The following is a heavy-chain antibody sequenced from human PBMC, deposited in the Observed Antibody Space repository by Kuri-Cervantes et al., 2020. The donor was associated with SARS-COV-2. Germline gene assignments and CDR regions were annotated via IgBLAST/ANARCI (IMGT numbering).Heavy chain of an antibody. Sequence: SCTVSGGSISSGDYYWSWIRQPPGKDLEWIGYIYYSGSTYYNPSLKSRVTISVDTSKNQFSLKLSSVTAADTAVYYCARESAAGTPYFDYWGQGTLVTVSS. V-gene: IGHV4-31*02. D-gene: IGHD6-13*01. CDR2: IYYSGST. CDR1: GGSISSGDYY. J-gene: IGHJ4*02. CDR3: ARESAAGTPYFDY.